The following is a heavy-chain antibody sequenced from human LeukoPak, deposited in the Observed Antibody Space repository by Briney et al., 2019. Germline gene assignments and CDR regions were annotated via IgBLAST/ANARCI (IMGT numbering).Heavy chain of an antibody. D-gene: IGHD6-19*01. V-gene: IGHV1-18*01. CDR2: ISAYNGNT. CDR1: GYTFTSYG. Sequence: ASVKVSCKASGYTFTSYGISWVRQAPGQGLEWMGWISAYNGNTNYAQKLQGRVTMTTDTSTSTAYMELRSLRSDDTAVYYCAKIGIAVAGTSGAFDIWGQGTMVTVSS. J-gene: IGHJ3*02. CDR3: AKIGIAVAGTSGAFDI.